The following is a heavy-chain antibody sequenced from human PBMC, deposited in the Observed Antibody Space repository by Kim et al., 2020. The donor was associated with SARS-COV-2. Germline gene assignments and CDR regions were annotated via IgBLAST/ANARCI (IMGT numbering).Heavy chain of an antibody. J-gene: IGHJ5*02. CDR2: IYYSGST. V-gene: IGHV4-39*07. D-gene: IGHD6-13*01. CDR3: ARDPQQLVLWFDP. Sequence: SETLSLTCTVSGGSISSSSYYWGWIRQPPGKGLEWIGSIYYSGSTYYNPSLKSRVTISVDTSKNQFSLKLSSVTAADTAVYYCARDPQQLVLWFDPWGQGTLVTVSS. CDR1: GGSISSSSYY.